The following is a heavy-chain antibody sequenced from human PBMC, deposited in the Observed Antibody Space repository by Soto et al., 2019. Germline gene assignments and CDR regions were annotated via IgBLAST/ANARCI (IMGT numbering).Heavy chain of an antibody. CDR1: GGTFSSYA. CDR2: IIPISETT. V-gene: IGHV1-69*01. Sequence: QVQLVQSGAEVKKPGSSVKVSCKASGGTFSSYAISWVRQAPGQGLEWMGGIIPISETTNYAQKFQGRVTSTADEFKSTAYMELSSLRSEDTAVYYCARSQGSSTSLEIYYYYYYGMDVWGQGTTVTVS. CDR3: ARSQGSSTSLEIYYYYYYGMDV. D-gene: IGHD2-2*01. J-gene: IGHJ6*02.